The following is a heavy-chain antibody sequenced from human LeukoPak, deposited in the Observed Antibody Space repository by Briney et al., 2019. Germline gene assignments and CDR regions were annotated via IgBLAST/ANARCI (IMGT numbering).Heavy chain of an antibody. CDR3: ARGENVDTAMATPFDY. CDR1: GGTFSSYA. CDR2: IIPIFGTA. V-gene: IGHV1-69*05. D-gene: IGHD5-18*01. J-gene: IGHJ4*02. Sequence: GASVKVSCKASGGTFSSYAISWVRQAPGQGLEWMGGIIPIFGTANYAQKFQGRVTITTDESTSTACMELSSLRSEDTAVYYCARGENVDTAMATPFDYWGQGTLVTVSS.